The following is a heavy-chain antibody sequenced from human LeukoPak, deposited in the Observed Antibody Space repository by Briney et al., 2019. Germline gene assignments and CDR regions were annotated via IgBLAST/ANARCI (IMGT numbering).Heavy chain of an antibody. D-gene: IGHD2-2*01. Sequence: SETLSLTCTVSGGSISSGGYYWSWIRQHPGKGLEWIGYIYYSGSTYYNPSLKSRVTTSVDTSKNQFSLKLSSVTAADTAVYYCARGGCSSTSCRYAHFDYWGQGTLVTVSS. J-gene: IGHJ4*02. V-gene: IGHV4-31*03. CDR2: IYYSGST. CDR1: GGSISSGGYY. CDR3: ARGGCSSTSCRYAHFDY.